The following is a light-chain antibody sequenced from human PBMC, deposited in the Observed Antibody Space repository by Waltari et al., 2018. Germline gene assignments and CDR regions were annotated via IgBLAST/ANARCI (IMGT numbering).Light chain of an antibody. CDR2: WAS. CDR1: QNVNNK. Sequence: DVVVTQSPDSLAVSLGERATINCKSSQNVNNKLAWYQQKPGQPPNLLIYWASTLASGVPDRFSVSGSGTDFTLTISSLQADDVAVYYCQQYDNTPFTFGPGTKVDIK. J-gene: IGKJ3*01. V-gene: IGKV4-1*01. CDR3: QQYDNTPFT.